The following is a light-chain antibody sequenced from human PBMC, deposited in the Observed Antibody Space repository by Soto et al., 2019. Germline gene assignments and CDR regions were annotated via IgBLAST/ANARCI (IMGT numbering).Light chain of an antibody. CDR2: AAS. J-gene: IGKJ2*01. V-gene: IGKV1-39*01. Sequence: DIQMTQSPSSLSASVGDRVTITCRASQSISTYLNWYQQKPGKAPKLLIYAASNLQSGVPSRFSGSGSGTDFTLTISSLKPEDFATYYCQQSYTTPPEYTFGQGTKLEIK. CDR3: QQSYTTPPEYT. CDR1: QSISTY.